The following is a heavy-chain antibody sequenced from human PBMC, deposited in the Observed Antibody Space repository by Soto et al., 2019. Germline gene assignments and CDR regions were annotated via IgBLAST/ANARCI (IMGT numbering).Heavy chain of an antibody. V-gene: IGHV3-7*05. CDR3: ARVVIGSYDY. D-gene: IGHD1-26*01. CDR1: GFTFRSHW. J-gene: IGHJ4*02. Sequence: PGGSLRRSCAASGFTFRSHWMSWVRQAPGKGLEWVANIKQDGSEKKYVDSVKGRFTISRDNARDSLFLQMNSLRAEDTAVYYCARVVIGSYDYWGQGTLVTVSS. CDR2: IKQDGSEK.